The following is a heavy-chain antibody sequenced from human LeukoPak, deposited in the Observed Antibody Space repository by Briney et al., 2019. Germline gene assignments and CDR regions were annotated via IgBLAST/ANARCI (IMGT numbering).Heavy chain of an antibody. CDR1: GFTFSTYT. CDR2: ISASGVTT. CDR3: VTNPIGGTNY. D-gene: IGHD1-7*01. J-gene: IGHJ4*02. V-gene: IGHV3-23*01. Sequence: GGSLRLSCAASGFTFSTYTMNWVRQAPGEGLEWVSVISASGVTTYYADSVRGRFTISRDNAKNTLYLQMNSLRDEDTGVYYCVTNPIGGTNYWGQGTLVTVSS.